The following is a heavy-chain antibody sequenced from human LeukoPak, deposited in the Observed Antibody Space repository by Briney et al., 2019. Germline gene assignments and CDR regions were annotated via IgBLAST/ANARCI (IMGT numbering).Heavy chain of an antibody. D-gene: IGHD2-15*01. Sequence: GGSLRLSCAASGFSFSSFWLSWVRQAPEKGLEWVSAISNNGGYTYYADSVQGRFTISRDNSKSTLCLQMNSLRAEDTAVYYCAKQLGYCSDGSCYFPYWGQGTLVTVSS. V-gene: IGHV3-23*01. J-gene: IGHJ4*02. CDR2: ISNNGGYT. CDR1: GFSFSSFW. CDR3: AKQLGYCSDGSCYFPY.